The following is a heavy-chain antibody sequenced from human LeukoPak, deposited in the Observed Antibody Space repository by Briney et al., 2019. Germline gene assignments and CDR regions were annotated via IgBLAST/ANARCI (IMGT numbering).Heavy chain of an antibody. D-gene: IGHD5-24*01. CDR1: GGSISSGGYY. CDR2: IYYSGST. CDR3: ARRDQAIDY. J-gene: IGHJ4*02. Sequence: SETLSLTCTVSGGSISSGGYYWSWIRQPPGKGLEWIGSIYYSGSTYYNPSLKSRVTIFVDTSKNQFSLRLSSVTAADTAVYYCARRDQAIDYWGQGTLVTVSS. V-gene: IGHV4-39*01.